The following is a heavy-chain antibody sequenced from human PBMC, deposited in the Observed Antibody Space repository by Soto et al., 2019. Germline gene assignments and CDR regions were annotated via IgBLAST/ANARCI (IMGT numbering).Heavy chain of an antibody. CDR3: AQLRYFDWLLSPIDY. V-gene: IGHV4-34*01. D-gene: IGHD3-9*01. J-gene: IGHJ4*02. CDR1: GGSFSGYY. CDR2: INHSGST. Sequence: SETLSLTCAVYGGSFSGYYWSWIRQPPGKGLEWIGEINHSGSTNYNPSLKSRVTISVDTSKNQFSLKLSSVTAADTAVYYCAQLRYFDWLLSPIDYWGQGTLVTVSS.